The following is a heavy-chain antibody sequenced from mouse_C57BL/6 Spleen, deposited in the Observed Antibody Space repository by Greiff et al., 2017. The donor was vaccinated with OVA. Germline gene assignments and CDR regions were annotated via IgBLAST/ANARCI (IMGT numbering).Heavy chain of an antibody. D-gene: IGHD4-1*02. Sequence: VQLQQSGAELVKPGASVKISCKASGYAFSSYWMNWVKQRPGKGLEWIGQIYPGDGDTTYHGKFKGKATLTADKSSSTAYMQLSSLTSDDSAVYFCARKGGNWVFDYWGQGTTLTVSS. CDR3: ARKGGNWVFDY. CDR1: GYAFSSYW. CDR2: IYPGDGDT. V-gene: IGHV1-80*01. J-gene: IGHJ2*01.